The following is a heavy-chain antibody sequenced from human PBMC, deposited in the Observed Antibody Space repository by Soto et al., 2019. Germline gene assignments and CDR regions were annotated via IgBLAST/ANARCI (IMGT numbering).Heavy chain of an antibody. J-gene: IGHJ6*02. CDR2: ISGSGGST. Sequence: HSYAAAGVNIVSHGMSRVSKKKGKGLEWVSAISGSGGSTYYADSVKGRFTISRDNAKNSLYLQMNSLRAEDTAVYYCSRDEDIVATVYYGMDVWGQGTTVTVSS. CDR3: SRDEDIVATVYYGMDV. V-gene: IGHV3-23*01. CDR1: GVNIVSHG. D-gene: IGHD5-12*01.